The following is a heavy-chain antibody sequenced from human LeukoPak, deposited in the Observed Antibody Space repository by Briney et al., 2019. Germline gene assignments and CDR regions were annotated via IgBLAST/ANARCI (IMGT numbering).Heavy chain of an antibody. D-gene: IGHD6-19*01. J-gene: IGHJ5*02. V-gene: IGHV4-34*01. CDR2: INHSGST. Sequence: PSETLSLTCAVYGGSFSGYYWSWIRQPPGKGLEWIGEINHSGSTNYNPSLKSRVTISVDTSKHQFSLKLSSVTAADTAVYYCARRIAVAGKPDVRWFDPWGQGTLVTVSS. CDR3: ARRIAVAGKPDVRWFDP. CDR1: GGSFSGYY.